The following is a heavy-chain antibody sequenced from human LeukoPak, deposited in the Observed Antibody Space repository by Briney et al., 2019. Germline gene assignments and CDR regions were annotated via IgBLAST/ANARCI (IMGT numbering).Heavy chain of an antibody. Sequence: PSETLSLTCTVSGGSISSYYWSWIRQPPGKGLEWIGYIYYSGSTNYNPSLKSRVTMSVDTSKNQFSLKLSSVTAADTAVYYCARAVRGRIAAGGKDYYYYMDVWGKGTTVTVSS. D-gene: IGHD3-10*01. CDR1: GGSISSYY. J-gene: IGHJ6*03. CDR2: IYYSGST. CDR3: ARAVRGRIAAGGKDYYYYMDV. V-gene: IGHV4-59*12.